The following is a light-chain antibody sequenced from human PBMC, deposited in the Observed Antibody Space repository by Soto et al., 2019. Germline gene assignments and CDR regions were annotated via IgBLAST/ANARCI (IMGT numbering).Light chain of an antibody. CDR1: GSDIGGYNF. Sequence: QSALTQPPSASGSRGQSVTISCTGTGSDIGGYNFVSWYQQHPGKVPKLIIYEVNKRPSGVPDRFSGSKSGNTASLTVSGLRADDEADYYCSSYAGTNNRYVFGTGTKLTVL. J-gene: IGLJ1*01. CDR3: SSYAGTNNRYV. V-gene: IGLV2-8*01. CDR2: EVN.